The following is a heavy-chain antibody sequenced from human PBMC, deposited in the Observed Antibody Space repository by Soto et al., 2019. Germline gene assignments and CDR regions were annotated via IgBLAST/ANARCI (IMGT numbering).Heavy chain of an antibody. J-gene: IGHJ5*02. CDR1: SDSINSNYW. CDR2: IYRSGST. V-gene: IGHV4-4*02. D-gene: IGHD2-21*01. CDR3: ARGGLAESWFDP. Sequence: SETLSLTCAVSSDSINSNYWWCWVRQSPGKGLEWIGGIYRSGSTNYNLSLKSRVTVSRDNTKNQLSLKLSSVTAADTAVYYCARGGLAESWFDPWGQGALVTVSS.